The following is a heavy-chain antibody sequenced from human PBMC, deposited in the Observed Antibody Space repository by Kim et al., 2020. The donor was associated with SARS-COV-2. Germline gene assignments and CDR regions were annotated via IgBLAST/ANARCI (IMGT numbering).Heavy chain of an antibody. D-gene: IGHD2-21*02. CDR3: ARDGYCGGDCYSTY. Sequence: ADSVKGRFTISRDNSKNTLYLQMNSLRAEDTAVYYCARDGYCGGDCYSTYWGQGTLVTVSS. J-gene: IGHJ4*02. V-gene: IGHV3-66*01.